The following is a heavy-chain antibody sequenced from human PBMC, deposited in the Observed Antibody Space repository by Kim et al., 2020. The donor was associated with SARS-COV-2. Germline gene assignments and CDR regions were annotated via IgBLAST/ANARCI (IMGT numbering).Heavy chain of an antibody. CDR2: ISSSSSYI. CDR3: ARSGYSDDDIRR. V-gene: IGHV3-21*01. J-gene: IGHJ4*02. CDR1: GFTFSSYS. Sequence: GGPLRLSCAASGFTFSSYSMNWVRQAPGKGLEWVSSISSSSSYIYYADSVKGRFTISRDNAKNSLYLQMNSLRAEDTAVYYCARSGYSDDDIRRWGQGTLVTVSS. D-gene: IGHD5-18*01.